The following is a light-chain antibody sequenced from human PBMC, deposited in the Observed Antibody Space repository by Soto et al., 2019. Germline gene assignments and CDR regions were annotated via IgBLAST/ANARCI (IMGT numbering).Light chain of an antibody. CDR2: GAS. J-gene: IGKJ1*01. Sequence: TQSPSSLSASVGDRVSITCRPSQDIRNDLGWFQVKPGQAPRLLIYGASNRATGIPDRFSGSGSGTDFTLTISRLEPEDFAVYYCQQYGSSGTFGQGAKVAIK. CDR1: QDIRND. V-gene: IGKV3-20*01. CDR3: QQYGSSGT.